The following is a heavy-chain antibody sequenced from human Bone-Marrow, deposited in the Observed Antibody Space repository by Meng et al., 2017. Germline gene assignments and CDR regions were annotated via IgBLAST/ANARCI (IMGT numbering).Heavy chain of an antibody. D-gene: IGHD3-3*01. Sequence: QGQLREPAPGLVKPPGPLSLTGAVSGASISSSHWWGWVRQPPGKGLEWIGEIYHDGSTNYTPSLKSRVTISVDKSKNQFSLKLSSVTAADTAVYYCARAAYDIWSGYAPWGQGSLVTVSS. V-gene: IGHV4-4*03. CDR2: IYHDGST. CDR1: GASISSSHW. CDR3: ARAAYDIWSGYAP. J-gene: IGHJ5*02.